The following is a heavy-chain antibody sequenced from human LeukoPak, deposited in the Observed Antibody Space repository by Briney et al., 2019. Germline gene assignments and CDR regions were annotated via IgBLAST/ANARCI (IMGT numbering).Heavy chain of an antibody. V-gene: IGHV4-39*01. D-gene: IGHD5-24*01. CDR2: IYYSGST. CDR1: GGSISSSSYY. CDR3: ASLQGGTGDGFNFDY. J-gene: IGHJ4*02. Sequence: SETLSLTCTVSGGSISSSSYYWGWIRQPPGKGLEWIGSIYYSGSTYYNPSLKSRVTMSVNTSKNQFSLKLSSVTAADTAVYYCASLQGGTGDGFNFDYWGQGTLVTVSS.